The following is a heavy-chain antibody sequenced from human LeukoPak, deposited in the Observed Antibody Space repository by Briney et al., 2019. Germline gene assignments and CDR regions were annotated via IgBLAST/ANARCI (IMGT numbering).Heavy chain of an antibody. J-gene: IGHJ4*02. D-gene: IGHD1-7*01. V-gene: IGHV3-30*04. CDR1: VFTFSSYA. Sequence: GGSLRLSCAASVFTFSSYAMHGVRQAPGKGLEGVAVISYDGSNKYYADSVKGRFTISRDNSKNTLYLQMNSLRAEDTAVYYCARGYNWNYAAYWGQGTLVTVSS. CDR3: ARGYNWNYAAY. CDR2: ISYDGSNK.